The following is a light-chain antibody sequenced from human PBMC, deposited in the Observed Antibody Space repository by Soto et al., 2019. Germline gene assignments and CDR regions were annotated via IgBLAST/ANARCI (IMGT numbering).Light chain of an antibody. CDR3: EQYNSYWT. J-gene: IGKJ1*01. Sequence: DIQMNQSLSTLSGSVGDRVTITFRASQSISSCLAWYQQKPGKAPKLLIFDASSLESGVPSRFSGSGSGTEFTLTISSLQPDDFATYYCEQYNSYWTFGQGTKV. CDR1: QSISSC. V-gene: IGKV1-5*01. CDR2: DAS.